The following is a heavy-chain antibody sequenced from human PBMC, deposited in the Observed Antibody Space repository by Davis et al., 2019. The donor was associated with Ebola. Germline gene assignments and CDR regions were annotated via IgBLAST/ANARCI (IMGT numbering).Heavy chain of an antibody. CDR3: ARALPRSTILVPAAIPGY. CDR1: GFTFSSYW. D-gene: IGHD2-2*01. V-gene: IGHV3-7*03. Sequence: PGGSLRLSCAASGFTFSSYWMSWVRQAPGKGLEWVANIKQDGSEKYYVNSVKGRFTISRDNAKNSLYLQMNSLRAEDTAVYYCARALPRSTILVPAAIPGYWGQGTLVTVSS. J-gene: IGHJ4*02. CDR2: IKQDGSEK.